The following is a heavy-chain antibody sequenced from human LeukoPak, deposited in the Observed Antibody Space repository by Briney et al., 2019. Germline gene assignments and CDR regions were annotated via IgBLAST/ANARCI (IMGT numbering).Heavy chain of an antibody. D-gene: IGHD2-21*02. Sequence: SETLSLTCSVSGYSISSGFYWGWIRQPPGKGLEWIGSIFHSGSTYYNPSLKSRVTISVDTSKNQFSLKLSSVTAADTAVYCCAAGAVTGKYYYYYYMDVWGKGTTVTVSS. CDR1: GYSISSGFY. J-gene: IGHJ6*03. CDR3: AAGAVTGKYYYYYYMDV. CDR2: IFHSGST. V-gene: IGHV4-38-2*02.